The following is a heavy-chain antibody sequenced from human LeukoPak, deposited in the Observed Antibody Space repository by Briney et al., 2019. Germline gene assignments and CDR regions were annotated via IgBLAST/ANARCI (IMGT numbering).Heavy chain of an antibody. Sequence: SETLSLTCAVYGGSFSGYYWSWIRQPPGKGLEWIGEINHSGSTNYNPSLKSRVTISVDTSKNQFSLKLSSVTAADTAVYYCARAPRGSSSWYWGQGTLVTVSS. J-gene: IGHJ4*02. CDR2: INHSGST. CDR1: GGSFSGYY. V-gene: IGHV4-34*01. D-gene: IGHD6-13*01. CDR3: ARAPRGSSSWY.